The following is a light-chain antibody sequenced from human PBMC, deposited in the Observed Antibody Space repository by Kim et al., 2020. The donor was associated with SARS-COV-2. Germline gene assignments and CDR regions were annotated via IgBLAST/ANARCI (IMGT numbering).Light chain of an antibody. J-gene: IGKJ2*01. CDR1: QSVSRY. CDR3: QHYDTSPYT. CDR2: GAS. V-gene: IGKV3-20*01. Sequence: PGERATLSGRASQSVSRYLAWYQQTPGQAPRLLIYGASNRATGIPDRFSASGSGTDFTLTISRLEPEDFAVYYCQHYDTSPYTFGQGTKLEI.